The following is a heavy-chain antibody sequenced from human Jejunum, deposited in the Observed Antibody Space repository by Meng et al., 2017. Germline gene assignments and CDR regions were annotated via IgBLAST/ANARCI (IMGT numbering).Heavy chain of an antibody. V-gene: IGHV3-11*01. CDR3: ARDLKGFFDSSGLDY. J-gene: IGHJ4*02. D-gene: IGHD3-22*01. CDR2: ISSSGSTI. Sequence: QVQLVESGGGLVKPGGSLRRSCAASGFIFSDFYMSWIRQAPGKGLEWLSYISSSGSTIYYADSVKGRFTISRDNAKNSLYLQMNSLRAEDTAVYYCARDLKGFFDSSGLDYWGQGTLVTVSS. CDR1: GFIFSDFY.